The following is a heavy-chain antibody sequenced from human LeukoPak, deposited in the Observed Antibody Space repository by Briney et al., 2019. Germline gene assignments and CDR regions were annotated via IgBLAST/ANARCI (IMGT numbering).Heavy chain of an antibody. CDR1: GFTFSSNA. V-gene: IGHV3-23*01. Sequence: PGGSLRLSCAASGFTFSSNAMNWVRQAPGKGLEWVSGSNDKGDYTYYADSVRGRFTISRDNSKNMLYLQMNSLRVEDTALYYCAKAREASRLRYDMDVWGQGTTVTVSS. D-gene: IGHD3-16*01. CDR2: SNDKGDYT. CDR3: AKAREASRLRYDMDV. J-gene: IGHJ6*02.